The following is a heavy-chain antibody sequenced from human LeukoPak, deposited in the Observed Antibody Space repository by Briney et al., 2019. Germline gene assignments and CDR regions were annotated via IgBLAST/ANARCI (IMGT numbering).Heavy chain of an antibody. J-gene: IGHJ4*02. CDR3: ARSKGLYYSYS. Sequence: ETLSLTCSVSGDSINSGYYWGWIRQAPGKGLEWIGSLYHTGRTYFTPSLKSRLTISLDMYKQHCSLNLTSGTAADSAVYYCARSKGLYYSYSWGEGTLATVSS. D-gene: IGHD3-10*01. CDR1: GDSINSGYY. V-gene: IGHV4-38-2*02. CDR2: LYHTGRT.